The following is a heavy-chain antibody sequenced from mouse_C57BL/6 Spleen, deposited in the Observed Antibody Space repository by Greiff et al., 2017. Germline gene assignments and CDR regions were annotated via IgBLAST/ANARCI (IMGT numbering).Heavy chain of an antibody. V-gene: IGHV5-6*01. CDR3: ARGGNYEKYFDY. CDR2: ISSGGSYT. J-gene: IGHJ2*01. CDR1: GFTFSSYG. D-gene: IGHD2-1*01. Sequence: EVMLVESGGDLVKPGGSLKLSCAASGFTFSSYGMSWVRQTPDKRLEWVATISSGGSYTYYPDSVKGRFTISRDNAKNTLYLQMSSLKSEDTAMYYCARGGNYEKYFDYWGQGTTLTVSS.